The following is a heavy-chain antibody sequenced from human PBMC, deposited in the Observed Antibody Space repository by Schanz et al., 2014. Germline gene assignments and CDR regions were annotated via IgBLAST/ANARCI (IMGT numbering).Heavy chain of an antibody. V-gene: IGHV1-2*02. CDR3: ARELRLEYYFDY. CDR2: INPNTGGT. J-gene: IGHJ4*02. CDR1: GYTFTSYY. Sequence: QVQLVQSGSEVKKPGASVKVSCKSSGYTFTSYYMHWMRQAPGQGLEWMGWINPNTGGTKYAQKCQGRVTMTRDTSISTAYMELSSLRSDDTAVYYCARELRLEYYFDYWGQGTQVTVSS. D-gene: IGHD4-17*01.